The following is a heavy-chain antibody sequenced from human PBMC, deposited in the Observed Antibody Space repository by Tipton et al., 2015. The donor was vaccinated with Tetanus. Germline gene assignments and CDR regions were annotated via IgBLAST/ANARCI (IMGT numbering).Heavy chain of an antibody. CDR3: ARDRITGPTGRYYAMDV. CDR1: GFTFNNYW. J-gene: IGHJ6*01. D-gene: IGHD1-7*01. V-gene: IGHV3-7*03. Sequence: SLRLSCAASGFTFNNYWLSWVRQAPGKGLEWVANIKADGSEKCYVDSVKGRFTISRDNAKNSLYLQMNSLRDEDTAVYYCARDRITGPTGRYYAMDVWGQGTTVTVSS. CDR2: IKADGSEK.